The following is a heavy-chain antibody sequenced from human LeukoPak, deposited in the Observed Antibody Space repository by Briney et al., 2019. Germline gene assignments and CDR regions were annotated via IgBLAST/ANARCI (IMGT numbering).Heavy chain of an antibody. J-gene: IGHJ4*02. CDR2: VADYGSV. Sequence: SETLSLTCAVYGGSFTNYFWSWVRQSPGKGLEWIGEVADYGSVNYDPSLQSRVTISLDTSKNHFSLKVSSMTAADTAVYYCARRRVTVIVVSTFDSWGQGTLVTVSS. CDR3: ARRRVTVIVVSTFDS. V-gene: IGHV4-34*01. D-gene: IGHD3-22*01. CDR1: GGSFTNYF.